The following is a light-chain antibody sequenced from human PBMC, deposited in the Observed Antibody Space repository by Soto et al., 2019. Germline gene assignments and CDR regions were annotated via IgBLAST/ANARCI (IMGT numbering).Light chain of an antibody. J-gene: IGLJ1*01. V-gene: IGLV2-8*01. CDR3: SSYAGSSDYYV. CDR2: EVS. Sequence: QSVLTQPPSASGSPVQSVTISCTGTSSDVGSYNSVSWYQHHPGKAPKLMIYEVSKRPSGVPARFSGSKSGNTASLTVSGLQPEDEADYYCSSYAGSSDYYVFGTGTRVTVL. CDR1: SSDVGSYNS.